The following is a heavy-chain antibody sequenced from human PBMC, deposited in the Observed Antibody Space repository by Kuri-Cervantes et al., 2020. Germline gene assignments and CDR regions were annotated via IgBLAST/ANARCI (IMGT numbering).Heavy chain of an antibody. V-gene: IGHV3-33*08. CDR3: ARGGDYGSFDY. CDR2: IWYDGSNK. J-gene: IGHJ4*02. CDR1: GFTFDDYA. Sequence: GESLKISCAASGFTFDDYAMHWVRQAPGKGLEWVAAIWYDGSNKYYADSVKGRFTISRDNAKNSLYLQMNSLRAEETAVYYCARGGDYGSFDYWGQGTLVTVSS. D-gene: IGHD4-17*01.